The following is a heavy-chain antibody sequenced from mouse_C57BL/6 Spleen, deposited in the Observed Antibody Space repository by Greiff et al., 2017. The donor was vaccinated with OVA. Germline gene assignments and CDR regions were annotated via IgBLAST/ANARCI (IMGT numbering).Heavy chain of an antibody. CDR3: ARDHSYGNYFDY. CDR1: GFTFSSYA. Sequence: DVQLVESGGGLVKPGGSLKLSCAASGFTFSSYAMSWVRQTPEKKLEWVATISDGGSYTYYPDNVKGRFTISRDNAKNNLYLQMSHLKSEGTAMYYCARDHSYGNYFDYWGQGTTLTVSS. V-gene: IGHV5-4*01. D-gene: IGHD1-1*02. J-gene: IGHJ2*01. CDR2: ISDGGSYT.